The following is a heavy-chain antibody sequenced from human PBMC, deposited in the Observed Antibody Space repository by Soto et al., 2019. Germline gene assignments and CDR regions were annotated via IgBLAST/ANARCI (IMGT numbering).Heavy chain of an antibody. V-gene: IGHV4-4*07. Sequence: PSETLSLTCTFSCASMISYHWSWIRQPAGKGLEWIGHIHSSGSTNYNPSLKSRVTMSVDTSKNQFSLRLMSLTAADTAVYYCARDQGVAAAGITWFDPWGQGSLVTVSS. D-gene: IGHD6-13*01. J-gene: IGHJ5*02. CDR1: CASMISYH. CDR3: ARDQGVAAAGITWFDP. CDR2: IHSSGST.